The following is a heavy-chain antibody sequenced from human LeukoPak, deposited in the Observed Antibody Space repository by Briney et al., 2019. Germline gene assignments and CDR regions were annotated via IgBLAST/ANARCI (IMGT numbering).Heavy chain of an antibody. CDR3: ARDNYGSGSYYTYFDY. CDR1: GFTFSSYW. V-gene: IGHV3-7*01. D-gene: IGHD3-10*01. J-gene: IGHJ4*02. CDR2: IMQDGSEK. Sequence: SGGSLRLSCAASGFTFSSYWMTWDRQAPGKGLEWVSNIMQDGSEKNYVDSVKGRFTISRDNAKNSLYLQMNSLRAEDTAVFYCARDNYGSGSYYTYFDYWGQGTLVTVSS.